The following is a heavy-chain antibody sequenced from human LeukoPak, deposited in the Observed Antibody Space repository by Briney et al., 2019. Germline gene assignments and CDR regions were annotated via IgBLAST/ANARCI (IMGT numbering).Heavy chain of an antibody. CDR3: ARGGIAAAGTVFVFDY. Sequence: SETLSLTCTVSGGSISSYYWSWIRQPPGKGLEWIGYIYYSGSTNYNPSLKSRDTISVDTSKNQFSLKLSSVTAADTAVYYCARGGIAAAGTVFVFDYWGKGTLVTVSS. CDR2: IYYSGST. D-gene: IGHD6-13*01. J-gene: IGHJ4*02. CDR1: GGSISSYY. V-gene: IGHV4-59*01.